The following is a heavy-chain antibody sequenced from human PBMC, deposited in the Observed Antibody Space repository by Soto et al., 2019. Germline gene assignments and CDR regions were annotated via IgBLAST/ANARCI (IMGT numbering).Heavy chain of an antibody. J-gene: IGHJ4*02. D-gene: IGHD5-12*01. Sequence: QVQLVESGGGVVQPGRSLRLSCAASGFTFSSYGMHWVRQAPGKGLEWVAVISYDGSNKYYADSVKGRFTISRDNSKNTLYLQMNRLRAEDTAVYSCEKDRARMVATGSFDYWGQGTLVTVSS. V-gene: IGHV3-30*18. CDR2: ISYDGSNK. CDR3: EKDRARMVATGSFDY. CDR1: GFTFSSYG.